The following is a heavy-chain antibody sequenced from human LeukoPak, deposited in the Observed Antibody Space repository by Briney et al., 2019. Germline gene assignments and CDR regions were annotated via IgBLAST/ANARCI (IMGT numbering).Heavy chain of an antibody. J-gene: IGHJ6*02. CDR2: ISGSGGXT. Sequence: GXPGPGKGLEWVLAISGSGGXTYYADSVKGRFTISRDNSKNTLYLQMNSLGAEDTAVYYCAKFLVVVAAHRYYYYYYGMDVWGQGTTVTVSS. D-gene: IGHD2-15*01. V-gene: IGHV3-23*01. CDR3: AKFLVVVAAHRYYYYYYGMDV.